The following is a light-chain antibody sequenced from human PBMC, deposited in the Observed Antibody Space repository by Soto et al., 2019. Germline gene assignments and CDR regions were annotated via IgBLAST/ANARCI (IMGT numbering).Light chain of an antibody. CDR1: QSISSW. V-gene: IGKV1-5*03. CDR3: QPYNSYSWT. Sequence: DIQMTQSPSTLSASVGDRVTITCRASQSISSWLAWYQQKPGKAPKLLIYKASSLESGVPSRFSGSGSGTECTLTISSLQPDDFATYYCQPYNSYSWTFGQGTKVEIK. J-gene: IGKJ1*01. CDR2: KAS.